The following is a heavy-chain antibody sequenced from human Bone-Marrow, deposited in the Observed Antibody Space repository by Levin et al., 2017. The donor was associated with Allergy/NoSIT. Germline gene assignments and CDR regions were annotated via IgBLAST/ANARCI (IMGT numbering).Heavy chain of an antibody. D-gene: IGHD2-15*01. V-gene: IGHV3-33*01. CDR3: ARSDDSTPLAH. J-gene: IGHJ4*02. CDR2: IWYDGSVQ. CDR1: GFIFNDFG. Sequence: GGSLRLSCRGSGFIFNDFGMHWVRQAPGKGLEWVALIWYDGSVQKYAESLKGRFTISRDNSKNTLYLQMDNLRADDTAIYYCARSDDSTPLAHWGQGTLVTVSS.